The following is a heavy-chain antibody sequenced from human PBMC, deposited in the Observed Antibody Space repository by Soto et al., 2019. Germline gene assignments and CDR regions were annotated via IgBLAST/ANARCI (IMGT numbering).Heavy chain of an antibody. J-gene: IGHJ6*02. CDR1: GFTFSSYW. CDR2: IKQDGSEK. V-gene: IGHV3-7*01. Sequence: GGSLRLSCAASGFTFSSYWMSWVRQAPGKGLEWVANIKQDGSEKYYVDSVKGRFTISRDNAKNSLYLQMNSLRAEDTAVYYCARDPPTPLWFGEVYYYYGMDVWGQGTTVTVSS. CDR3: ARDPPTPLWFGEVYYYYGMDV. D-gene: IGHD3-10*01.